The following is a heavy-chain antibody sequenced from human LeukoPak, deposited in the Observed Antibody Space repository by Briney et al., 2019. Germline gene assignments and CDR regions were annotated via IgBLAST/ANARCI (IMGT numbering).Heavy chain of an antibody. J-gene: IGHJ4*02. CDR1: GFTFDDYA. CDR3: AKVHRAYDYDSGSYYDSGFDY. CDR2: ISWNSGSI. Sequence: GRSLRLSCAASGFTFDDYAMHWVRQAPGKGLEWVSGISWNSGSIGYADSVKGRFTISGDNAKNSLYLQMNSLRAEDTAVYYCAKVHRAYDYDSGSYYDSGFDYWGQGTLVTVSS. D-gene: IGHD3-10*01. V-gene: IGHV3-9*01.